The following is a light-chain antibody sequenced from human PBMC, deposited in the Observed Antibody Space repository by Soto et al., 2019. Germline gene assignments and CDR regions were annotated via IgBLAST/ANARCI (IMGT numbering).Light chain of an antibody. Sequence: QSVLTQPPSVSGAPGQRVTISCTGSSSNIGAGYYVHWYQQLPGTAPKLLIYGNSNRPSGVPDRFSGSKSGTSASLAITGLQAEDEADYYCQSYDSSLTGGVFGGGTKLTVL. J-gene: IGLJ3*02. CDR3: QSYDSSLTGGV. V-gene: IGLV1-40*01. CDR1: SSNIGAGYY. CDR2: GNS.